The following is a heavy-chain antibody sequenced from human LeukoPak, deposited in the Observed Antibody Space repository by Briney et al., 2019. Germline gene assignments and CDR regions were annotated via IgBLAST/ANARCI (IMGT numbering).Heavy chain of an antibody. Sequence: PSETLSLTCAVSGYSISSGYYWGWIRQPPGKGLEWIGSIYHSGSTYYNPSLKSRVTISVDTSKNQFSLKLSPVTAADTAVYYCARSIAVAVYFDYWGQGTLVTVSS. CDR1: GYSISSGYY. D-gene: IGHD6-19*01. CDR2: IYHSGST. CDR3: ARSIAVAVYFDY. J-gene: IGHJ4*02. V-gene: IGHV4-38-2*01.